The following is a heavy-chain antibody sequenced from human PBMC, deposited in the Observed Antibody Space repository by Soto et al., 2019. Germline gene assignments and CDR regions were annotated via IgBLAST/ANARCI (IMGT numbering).Heavy chain of an antibody. CDR1: GGSISSYY. D-gene: IGHD2-2*01. V-gene: IGHV4-59*01. CDR3: ARMVVPAAILDYYYGMDV. J-gene: IGHJ6*02. Sequence: SETLSLTCTVSGGSISSYYWSWIRQPPGKGLEWIGYIYYSGSTNYNPSLRSRVTISVDTSKNQFSLKLSSVTAADTAVYYCARMVVPAAILDYYYGMDVWGQGTTVTVSS. CDR2: IYYSGST.